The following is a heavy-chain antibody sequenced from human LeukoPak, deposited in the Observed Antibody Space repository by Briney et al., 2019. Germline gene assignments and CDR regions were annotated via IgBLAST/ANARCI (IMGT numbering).Heavy chain of an antibody. D-gene: IGHD3-9*01. V-gene: IGHV4-34*01. Sequence: PGGSLRLSCAASGFTFSSYAMSWVRQAPGRGLEWIGEINHSGSTNYNPSLKSRVTISVDTSKNQFSLKLSSVTAADTAVYYCARTRLVRNYGMDVWGQGTTATVSS. CDR3: ARTRLVRNYGMDV. J-gene: IGHJ6*02. CDR1: GFTFSSYA. CDR2: INHSGST.